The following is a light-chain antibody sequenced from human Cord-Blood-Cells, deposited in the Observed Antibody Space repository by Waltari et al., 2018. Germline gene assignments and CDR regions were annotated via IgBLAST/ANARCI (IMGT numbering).Light chain of an antibody. CDR1: ALPKQY. J-gene: IGLJ3*02. Sequence: SYELTQPPSVSVSPGQTARITCSGDALPKQYAYWYQQKPGQAPGLVIYKDSERPSGIPERFSGSSSGTTVTLTISGVQAEDEADYYWQSADSSGTYPVFGGGTKLTVL. CDR2: KDS. V-gene: IGLV3-25*02. CDR3: QSADSSGTYPV.